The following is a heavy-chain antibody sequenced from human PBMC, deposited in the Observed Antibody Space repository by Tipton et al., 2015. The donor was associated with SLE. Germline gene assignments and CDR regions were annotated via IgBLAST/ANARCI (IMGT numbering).Heavy chain of an antibody. Sequence: GLVEPSGTLSLTCAVYGGSFSGYYCSWIRQPPGKGLEWIGEINHSGSTNYNPSLKSRVTISVDTSKTQFSLELTSATAADTAVYYCVRLRREQQIIRLGWLWGQGILVTVSS. V-gene: IGHV4-34*01. CDR2: INHSGST. D-gene: IGHD6-13*01. J-gene: IGHJ4*02. CDR1: GGSFSGYY. CDR3: VRLRREQQIIRLGWL.